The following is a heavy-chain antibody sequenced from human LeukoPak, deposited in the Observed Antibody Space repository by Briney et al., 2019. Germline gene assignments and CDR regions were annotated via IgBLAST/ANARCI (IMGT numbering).Heavy chain of an antibody. J-gene: IGHJ1*01. CDR2: ISSVGSKK. CDR1: GFNSSSYG. CDR3: ARDAAYDFRNPYRYFQH. Sequence: GGSLRLSCAPSGFNSSSYGMHWVRQAPGKGLEWVAVISSVGSKKYYADSVKGRCTISRDNSKNTVYLQMNSLRAEDTAVYYCARDAAYDFRNPYRYFQHWGQGTLVTVSS. V-gene: IGHV3-30*03. D-gene: IGHD3-3*01.